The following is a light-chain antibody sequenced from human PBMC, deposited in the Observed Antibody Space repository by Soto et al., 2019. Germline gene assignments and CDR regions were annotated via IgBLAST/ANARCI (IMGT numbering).Light chain of an antibody. CDR1: QGISSY. J-gene: IGKJ3*01. CDR2: AAS. CDR3: QQYYSYPQRT. V-gene: IGKV1-8*01. Sequence: AIRMTQSPSSFSASTGDRVTITCRASQGISSYLAWYQQKPGKAPKLLIYAASTLQSGVPSRFSGSGSGTDFTLTISCLQSEDFATYYCQQYYSYPQRTFGPGTKVDIK.